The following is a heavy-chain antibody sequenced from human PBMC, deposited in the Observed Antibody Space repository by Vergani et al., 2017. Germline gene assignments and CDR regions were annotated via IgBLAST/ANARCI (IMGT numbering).Heavy chain of an antibody. CDR3: ARGVLDSKYRHNWFGP. D-gene: IGHD3/OR15-3a*01. CDR1: GSNFTRFD. J-gene: IGHJ5*02. CDR2: MNPKSGNT. Sequence: QEQLVQSGAEVRKPGASVKVSCKASGSNFTRFDINWVRLATGQGLEWMGWMNPKSGNTAYAAKFQGRITMTRDSSTDTAYMEMKSLRSEDTAIYFCARGVLDSKYRHNWFGPWGQGTVVTVSS. V-gene: IGHV1-8*01.